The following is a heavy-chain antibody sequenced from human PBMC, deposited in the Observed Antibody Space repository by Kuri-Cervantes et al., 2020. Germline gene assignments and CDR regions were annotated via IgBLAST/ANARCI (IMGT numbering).Heavy chain of an antibody. CDR2: ISYDGSNK. V-gene: IGHV3-30*03. D-gene: IGHD6-19*01. CDR1: GFTFSSYG. CDR3: TRDGYSSGWYYYYGMDV. J-gene: IGHJ6*02. Sequence: GESLKISCAASGFTFSSYGMHWVRQAPGKGLEWVAVISYDGSNKYYADSGKGRFTISRDDSKSIAYLQMNSLKTEDTAVYYCTRDGYSSGWYYYYGMDVWGQGTTVTVSS.